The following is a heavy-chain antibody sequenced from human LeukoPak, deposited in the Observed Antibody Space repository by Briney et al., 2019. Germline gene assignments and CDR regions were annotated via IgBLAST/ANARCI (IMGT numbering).Heavy chain of an antibody. D-gene: IGHD5-18*01. CDR1: GGSISSGDYY. CDR3: ACTWIQLWSPNWFDP. V-gene: IGHV4-30-4*01. CDR2: IYYTGNT. Sequence: SETLSLTCTVSGGSISSGDYYWTWIRQPPGEGLEWLGYIYYTGNTYYNPSLKSRLTISVDTSKNQFSLKLSSVTAADTAVYYCACTWIQLWSPNWFDPWGQGTLVTVSS. J-gene: IGHJ5*02.